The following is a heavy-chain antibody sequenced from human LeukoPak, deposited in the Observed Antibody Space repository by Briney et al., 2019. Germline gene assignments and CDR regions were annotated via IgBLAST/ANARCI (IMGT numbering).Heavy chain of an antibody. CDR3: AREDWFRGSYDHAFDI. CDR1: GGSISSSSYY. CDR2: IYTSGST. Sequence: KPSETLSLTCTVSGGSISSSSYYWSWIRQPAGKGLEWIGRIYTSGSTNYNPSLKSRVTMSVDTSKNQFSLKLSSVTAADTAVYYCAREDWFRGSYDHAFDIWGQGTMVTVSS. J-gene: IGHJ3*02. V-gene: IGHV4-61*02. D-gene: IGHD1-26*01.